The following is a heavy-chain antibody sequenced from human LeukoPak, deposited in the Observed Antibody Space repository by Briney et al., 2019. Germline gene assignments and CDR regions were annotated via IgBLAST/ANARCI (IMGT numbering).Heavy chain of an antibody. Sequence: PSETLSLTCAVYGGSFSGYYWSWVRQAPGKGLEWVSYISSSSSTIYYADSVKGRFTISRDNAKNSLYLQMNSLRAEDTAVYYCAELGITMIGGVWGKGTTVTISS. D-gene: IGHD3-10*02. V-gene: IGHV3-48*01. CDR3: AELGITMIGGV. CDR2: ISSSSSTI. J-gene: IGHJ6*04. CDR1: GGSFSGYY.